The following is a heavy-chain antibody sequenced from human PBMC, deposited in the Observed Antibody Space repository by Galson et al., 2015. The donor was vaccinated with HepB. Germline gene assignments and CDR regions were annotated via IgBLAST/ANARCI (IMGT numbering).Heavy chain of an antibody. Sequence: SLRLSCAASGFTFSSYAMSWVRQAPGKGLEWVSAISGSGGSTYYADSVKGRFTISRDNSKNTLYLQMNSLTAEDTAVYYCAKRARGGGNSVYFYFDYWGQGTLVTVSS. CDR1: GFTFSSYA. V-gene: IGHV3-23*01. D-gene: IGHD4-23*01. J-gene: IGHJ4*02. CDR2: ISGSGGST. CDR3: AKRARGGGNSVYFYFDY.